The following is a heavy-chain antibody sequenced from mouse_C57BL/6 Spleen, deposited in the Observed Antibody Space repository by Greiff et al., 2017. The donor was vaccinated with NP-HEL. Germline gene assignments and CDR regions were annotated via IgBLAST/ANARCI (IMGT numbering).Heavy chain of an antibody. V-gene: IGHV1-82*01. J-gene: IGHJ4*01. CDR1: GYAFSSSW. CDR2: IYPGDGDT. Sequence: QVQLKESGPELVKPGASVKISCKASGYAFSSSWMNWVKQRPGKGLEWIGRIYPGDGDTNYNGKFKGKATLTVDKSSSTAYMQLSSLTSEDSAVYFCARRGYDCDRGHGYCYAMDYWGQGTSVTVSS. CDR3: ARRGYDCDRGHGYCYAMDY. D-gene: IGHD2-4*01.